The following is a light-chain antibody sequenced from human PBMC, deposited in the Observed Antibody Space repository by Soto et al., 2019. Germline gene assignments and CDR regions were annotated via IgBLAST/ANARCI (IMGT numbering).Light chain of an antibody. CDR3: CSYAPGRTLV. J-gene: IGLJ2*01. V-gene: IGLV2-23*01. CDR2: EGS. CDR1: SSDVGYYNL. Sequence: QSVLTQPASVSGSPGQSITISCTGTSSDVGYYNLVSWYQLHPGKSPKLMIYEGSKRPSGVSNRFSGAKSGNTASLTISGLQAEDEADYYCCSYAPGRTLVFGGGTKLTVL.